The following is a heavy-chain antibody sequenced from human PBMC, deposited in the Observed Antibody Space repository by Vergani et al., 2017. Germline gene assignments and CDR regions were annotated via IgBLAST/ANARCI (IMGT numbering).Heavy chain of an antibody. V-gene: IGHV4-34*01. CDR2: INHSGST. Sequence: QVQLQQWGAGLLKPSETLSLTCAVYGGSFSGYYWSWIRQPPGKGLEWIGEINHSGSTNYNPSLKSRVTISVDTSKNQFSLKLSSVTAADTAVYYCARGAPYGDYAAKFDYWGQGTLVTVSP. CDR3: ARGAPYGDYAAKFDY. CDR1: GGSFSGYY. D-gene: IGHD4-17*01. J-gene: IGHJ4*02.